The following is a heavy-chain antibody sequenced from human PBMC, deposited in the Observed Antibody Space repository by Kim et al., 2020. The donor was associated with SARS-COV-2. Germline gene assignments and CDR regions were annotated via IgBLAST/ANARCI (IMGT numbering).Heavy chain of an antibody. CDR1: GFTFSSYS. CDR2: ISSSSSTI. J-gene: IGHJ4*02. Sequence: GGSLRLSCAASGFTFSSYSMNWVRQAPGKGLEWVSYISSSSSTIYYADSVKGRFTISRDNAKNSLYLQMNSLRDEDTAVYYCARTGLRGIQLWVPCFDYWGQGTLVTVSS. CDR3: ARTGLRGIQLWVPCFDY. V-gene: IGHV3-48*02. D-gene: IGHD5-18*01.